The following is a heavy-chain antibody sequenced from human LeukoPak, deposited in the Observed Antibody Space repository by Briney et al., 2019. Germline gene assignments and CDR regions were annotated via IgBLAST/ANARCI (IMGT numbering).Heavy chain of an antibody. CDR3: ARESRSSHDSGSYSPFDI. Sequence: GGSLRLSCAASGFIFSGYWMSWVRQPAGKGLEWVANINQEENEKYYLDSVKGRFTISRDNAKNSLYLGMNSLRAEDTAVYYCARESRSSHDSGSYSPFDIWGRGTMVTVSS. J-gene: IGHJ3*02. D-gene: IGHD3-10*01. CDR1: GFIFSGYW. CDR2: INQEENEK. V-gene: IGHV3-7*04.